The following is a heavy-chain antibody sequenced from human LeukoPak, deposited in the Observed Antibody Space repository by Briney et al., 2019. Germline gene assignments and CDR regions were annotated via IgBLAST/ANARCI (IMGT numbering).Heavy chain of an antibody. CDR3: ARAIRIAAADYYYYYGMDV. CDR1: GGFISSYY. Sequence: PSETLSLTCTVSGGFISSYYWSWIRQPPGKGLEWIGYIYYSGSNNYNPSLKSRVTISVDTSKNQFSLKLSSVTAADTAVYYCARAIRIAAADYYYYYGMDVWGQGTTVTVSS. V-gene: IGHV4-59*01. D-gene: IGHD6-13*01. CDR2: IYYSGSN. J-gene: IGHJ6*02.